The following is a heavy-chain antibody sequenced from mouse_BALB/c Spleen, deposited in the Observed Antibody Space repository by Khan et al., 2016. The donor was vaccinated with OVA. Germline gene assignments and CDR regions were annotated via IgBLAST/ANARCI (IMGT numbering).Heavy chain of an antibody. Sequence: QVQLQQSGAELMKPGASVKISCKATGYTFSNYWIEWVKQRPGNGLEWIGEILPGSGSTNYNERFKGKATFTSDTSSNTAYMQLSSLTSEDSAVYFCARVTNGSRESFEYWGQGTILTVSS. D-gene: IGHD1-1*01. CDR3: ARVTNGSRESFEY. V-gene: IGHV1-9*01. J-gene: IGHJ2*01. CDR1: GYTFSNYW. CDR2: ILPGSGST.